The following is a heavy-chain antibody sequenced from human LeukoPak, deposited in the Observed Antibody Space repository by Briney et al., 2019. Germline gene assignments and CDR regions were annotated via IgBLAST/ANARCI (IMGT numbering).Heavy chain of an antibody. J-gene: IGHJ2*01. CDR1: GFTFSGYA. CDR2: ISGGGDKT. CDR3: AKCDSFGYYYYPNWYFDV. Sequence: PGGSLRLSCAASGFTFSGYAMSWVRQAPGKGLEWVSAISGGGDKTYHADSVKGRFTISRDNSKNTVYLQMNSLRAEDTAIYFCAKCDSFGYYYYPNWYFDVWGRGTLVTVSS. V-gene: IGHV3-23*01. D-gene: IGHD3-22*01.